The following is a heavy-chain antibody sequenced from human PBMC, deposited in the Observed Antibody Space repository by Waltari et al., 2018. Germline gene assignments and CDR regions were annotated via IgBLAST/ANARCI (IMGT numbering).Heavy chain of an antibody. J-gene: IGHJ6*03. CDR2: IYYSGST. D-gene: IGHD3-9*01. CDR3: ARTYYDRGYYDYYMDV. V-gene: IGHV4-59*08. CDR1: GGSISSYY. Sequence: QVQLQESGPGLVKPSETLSLTCTVSGGSISSYYWSWIRQPPGKGLEWIGYIYYSGSTNYNPSLKSRVTISVDTSKNQFSLKRSSVTAADTAVYYCARTYYDRGYYDYYMDVWGKGTTVTISS.